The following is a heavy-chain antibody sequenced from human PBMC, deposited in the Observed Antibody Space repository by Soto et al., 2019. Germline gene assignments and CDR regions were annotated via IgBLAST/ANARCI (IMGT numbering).Heavy chain of an antibody. CDR1: GRSMISYY. Sequence: QLQESGPGLVKPSETLSLTCNVSGRSMISYYWSWIRQPAGKGLEWIGRIYTGGKTNYNPSLKSRVTMSVDTSKSQFSLSLTSVTAADTAVYYCAREGDDRHFFFDSWGQGTLVTVSS. V-gene: IGHV4-4*07. CDR2: IYTGGKT. J-gene: IGHJ4*02. CDR3: AREGDDRHFFFDS. D-gene: IGHD3-3*02.